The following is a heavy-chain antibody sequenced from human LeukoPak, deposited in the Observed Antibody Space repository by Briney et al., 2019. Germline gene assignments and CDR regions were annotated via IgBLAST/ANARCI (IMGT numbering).Heavy chain of an antibody. Sequence: SETLSLTRTTSGGFISSSSYYWGWIRQPPGKGLEWIGDIYYSESSYYNPALKSRVSMCVDTSKNQFSLVLRLVAAANTAPYYCAIRRYYDSTGYLEWGQGTLVTVTS. D-gene: IGHD3-22*01. CDR1: GGFISSSSYY. V-gene: IGHV4-39*01. CDR3: AIRRYYDSTGYLE. CDR2: IYYSESS. J-gene: IGHJ1*01.